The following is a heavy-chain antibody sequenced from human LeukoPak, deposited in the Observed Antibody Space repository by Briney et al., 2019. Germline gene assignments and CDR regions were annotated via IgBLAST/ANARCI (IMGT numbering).Heavy chain of an antibody. J-gene: IGHJ4*02. CDR3: ARRATVGRTGGLFDY. CDR1: GGSISSSSYY. CDR2: IYYSGST. V-gene: IGHV4-39*01. Sequence: PSETLSLTCTVSGGSISSSSYYWGWIRQPPGQGLEWIGSIYYSGSTYYNPSLKSRVTISVDTSKNQFSLKLSSVTAADTAVYYCARRATVGRTGGLFDYWGQGTLVTVSS. D-gene: IGHD3-10*01.